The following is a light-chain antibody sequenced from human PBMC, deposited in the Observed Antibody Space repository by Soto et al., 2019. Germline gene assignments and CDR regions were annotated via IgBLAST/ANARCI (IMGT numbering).Light chain of an antibody. CDR1: QSVGTSY. CDR2: DAY. CDR3: QQYGTSPLT. Sequence: ETVLQQSPGTLSLSPGERATLSCRASQSVGTSYLAWYQQQPGQAPRLLIYDAYRRATGIPDRFSGSGSGTDFTLTISRLEPEDFAVYYCQQYGTSPLTFGGGTKVEIK. J-gene: IGKJ4*01. V-gene: IGKV3-20*01.